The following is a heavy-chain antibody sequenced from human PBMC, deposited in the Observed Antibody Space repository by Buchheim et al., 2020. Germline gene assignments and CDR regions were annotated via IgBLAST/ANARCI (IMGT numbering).Heavy chain of an antibody. CDR2: ISASGDST. D-gene: IGHD2-15*01. CDR3: VKGTLPYCSGGICYPLDY. CDR1: GFSFSSYA. Sequence: EVQLLDSGGGLVQPGGSLRLSCATSGFSFSSYAVSWVRQAPGKRLEWVSSISASGDSTYHEDSVKGRFTLSRDTSTHTVFLQMNSLRAEDTAVYYCVKGTLPYCSGGICYPLDYWGQGTL. V-gene: IGHV3-23*01. J-gene: IGHJ4*02.